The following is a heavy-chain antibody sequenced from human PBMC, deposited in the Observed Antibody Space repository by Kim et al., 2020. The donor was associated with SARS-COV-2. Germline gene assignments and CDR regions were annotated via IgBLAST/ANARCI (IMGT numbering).Heavy chain of an antibody. D-gene: IGHD5-12*01. CDR1: GGSFSGYY. V-gene: IGHV4-34*01. J-gene: IGHJ3*02. Sequence: SETLSLTCAVYGGSFSGYYWSWIRQPPGKGLEWIGEINHSGSTNYNPSLKSRVTISVDTSKNQFSLKLSSVTAADTAVYYCARGLTWLRLNAFDIWGQGTMVTVSS. CDR2: INHSGST. CDR3: ARGLTWLRLNAFDI.